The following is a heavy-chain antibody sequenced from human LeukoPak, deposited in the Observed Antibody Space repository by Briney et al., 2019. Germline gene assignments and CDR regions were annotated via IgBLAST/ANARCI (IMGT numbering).Heavy chain of an antibody. V-gene: IGHV5-51*01. D-gene: IGHD3-22*01. J-gene: IGHJ6*02. CDR3: ARGRSSGPYYYYGMDV. CDR2: IYPGDFDT. CDR1: GYSFTSYW. Sequence: GESLKISCKGSGYSFTSYWIGWVRQMPGKGLEWMGIIYPGDFDTRYSPSFQGQVTISADKSISTAYLQWSSLKASDTAMYYCARGRSSGPYYYYGMDVWGQGTTVTVSS.